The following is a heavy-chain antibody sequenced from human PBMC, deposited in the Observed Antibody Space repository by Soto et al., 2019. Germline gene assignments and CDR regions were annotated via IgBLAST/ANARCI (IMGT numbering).Heavy chain of an antibody. CDR2: ISYDGSNK. CDR1: GFTFSSYG. J-gene: IGHJ6*02. V-gene: IGHV3-30*18. D-gene: IGHD1-26*01. Sequence: QVQLVESGGGVVQPGRSLRLSCAASGFTFSSYGMHWVRQAPGKGLEWVAVISYDGSNKYYADSVKGRFTISRDNSKNTLYLQMNSLRAEDTAVDYCSKAGWEPRGGYYGMDVWGQGTTVTVSS. CDR3: SKAGWEPRGGYYGMDV.